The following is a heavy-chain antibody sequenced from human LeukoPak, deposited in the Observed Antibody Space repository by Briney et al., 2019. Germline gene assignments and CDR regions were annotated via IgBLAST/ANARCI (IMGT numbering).Heavy chain of an antibody. CDR1: GGSISSSSYY. D-gene: IGHD3-3*01. CDR2: IYYSGST. CDR3: ARGQGQTYYDFWSGYWGHYYYYYMDV. Sequence: PSETLSLTCTVSGGSISSSSYYWGWIRQPPGKGLEWIGSIYYSGSTYYNPSLKSRVTISVDTSKNQFSLKLSSVTAADTAVYYCARGQGQTYYDFWSGYWGHYYYYYMDVWGKGTTVTVSS. V-gene: IGHV4-39*01. J-gene: IGHJ6*03.